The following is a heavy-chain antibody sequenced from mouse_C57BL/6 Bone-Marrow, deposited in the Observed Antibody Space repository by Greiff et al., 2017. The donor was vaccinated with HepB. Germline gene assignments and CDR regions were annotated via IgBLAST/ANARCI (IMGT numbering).Heavy chain of an antibody. J-gene: IGHJ1*03. CDR3: AKRGGSSSWYFDV. V-gene: IGHV1-82*01. CDR2: IYTGDGDT. Sequence: VQLKESGPELVKPGASVKISCKASGYAFSSSWMNWVKQRPGKGLEWIGRIYTGDGDTNYNGKFKGKATLTADKSSITAYMQLSSLTSEDSAVYFCAKRGGSSSWYFDVWGTGTTVTVSS. CDR1: GYAFSSSW. D-gene: IGHD1-1*01.